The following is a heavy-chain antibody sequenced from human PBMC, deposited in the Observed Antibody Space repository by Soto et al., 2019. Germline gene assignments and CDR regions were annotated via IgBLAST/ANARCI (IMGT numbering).Heavy chain of an antibody. D-gene: IGHD2-2*02. CDR3: ARQYCSSTSCYTRNYYFDY. J-gene: IGHJ4*02. V-gene: IGHV1-69*01. CDR2: IIPIFGTA. CDR1: GGTFSSYA. Sequence: QVQLVQSGAEVKKPGSSVKVSCKASGGTFSSYAISWVRQAPGQGLEWMGGIIPIFGTANYAQKFQGRVTITADESTSTAYMELSSLRSEDTAVYYCARQYCSSTSCYTRNYYFDYWGQGTLVTVSS.